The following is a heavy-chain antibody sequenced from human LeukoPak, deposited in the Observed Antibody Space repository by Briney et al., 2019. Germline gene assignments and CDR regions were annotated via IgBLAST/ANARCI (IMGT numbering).Heavy chain of an antibody. D-gene: IGHD3-3*01. Sequence: GGSLRLSCAASGFTFSSYGMHWVRQAPGKGLEWVADISYDGNNKFYADSVKGRFTISRDNSKNTLYLQMSSLSPEDTAVYYCAKDLRASDFWGGNVDSWGQGTLVTVSS. V-gene: IGHV3-30*18. CDR2: ISYDGNNK. J-gene: IGHJ4*02. CDR3: AKDLRASDFWGGNVDS. CDR1: GFTFSSYG.